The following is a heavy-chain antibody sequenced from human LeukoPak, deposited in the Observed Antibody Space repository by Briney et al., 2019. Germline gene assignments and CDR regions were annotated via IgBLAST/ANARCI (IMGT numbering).Heavy chain of an antibody. V-gene: IGHV3-30*04. CDR1: GFTFRSYA. CDR2: ISYDGSNK. CDR3: ARDRLSRDGYNQAGYFDY. D-gene: IGHD5-24*01. J-gene: IGHJ4*02. Sequence: GGSLRLSCAASGFTFRSYAMHWVRQAPGKGLEGVAVISYDGSNKYYADSVKGRFTISRDNSKNTLYLQMNSLRAEDTAVYYCARDRLSRDGYNQAGYFDYWGQGTLVTVSS.